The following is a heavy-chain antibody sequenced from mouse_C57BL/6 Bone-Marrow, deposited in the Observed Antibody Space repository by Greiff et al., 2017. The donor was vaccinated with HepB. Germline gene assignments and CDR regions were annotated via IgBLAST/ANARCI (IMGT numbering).Heavy chain of an antibody. V-gene: IGHV1-4*01. D-gene: IGHD3-2*02. CDR3: APIQGYAMDD. CDR1: GYTFTSYT. Sequence: VQLQQSGAELARPGASVKMSCKASGYTFTSYTMHWVKQRPGQGLEWIGYINPSSGYTKYNQKFKDKATLTADKSSSTAYMQLSSLTSEDSAVYYCAPIQGYAMDDWGQGTSVTVSS. J-gene: IGHJ4*01. CDR2: INPSSGYT.